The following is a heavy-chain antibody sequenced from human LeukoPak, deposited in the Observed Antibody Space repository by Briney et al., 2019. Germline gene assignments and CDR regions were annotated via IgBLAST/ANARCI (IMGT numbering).Heavy chain of an antibody. J-gene: IGHJ4*02. CDR2: IYTSGST. V-gene: IGHV4-4*07. D-gene: IGHD2-15*01. Sequence: PSETLSLTCTVSGGSISSYDWSWIRQPAGKGLEWIGRIYTSGSTNYNPSLKSRVTMSVDTSKNQFSLKLSSVTAADTAVYYCVREGGYCSGGSCYSGFFFDYWGQGTLVTVSS. CDR3: VREGGYCSGGSCYSGFFFDY. CDR1: GGSISSYD.